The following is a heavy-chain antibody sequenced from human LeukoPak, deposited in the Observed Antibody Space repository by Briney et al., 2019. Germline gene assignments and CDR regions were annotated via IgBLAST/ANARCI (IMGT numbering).Heavy chain of an antibody. CDR3: TTVLVVRGGRRLDY. D-gene: IGHD2-15*01. Sequence: KPGGSLRLSCAASGFTFSNAWMSWVRQAPGKGLEWVGRIKSKTDGGTTDYAAPVKGRFTISRDDSKNTLYLQMNSLKTEDTAVYYCTTVLVVRGGRRLDYWGQGTLVTVSS. CDR2: IKSKTDGGTT. J-gene: IGHJ4*02. V-gene: IGHV3-15*01. CDR1: GFTFSNAW.